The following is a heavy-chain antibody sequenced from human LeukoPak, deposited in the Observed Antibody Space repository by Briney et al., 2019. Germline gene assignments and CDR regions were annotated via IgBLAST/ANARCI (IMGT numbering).Heavy chain of an antibody. D-gene: IGHD6-19*01. CDR1: GGSISSSSYY. CDR3: ASSGWYQYYFDY. V-gene: IGHV4-39*07. Sequence: PSETLSLTCTVSGGSISSSSYYWGWIRQPPGKGLEWIGSIYYSGSTYYNPSLKSRVTISVDTSKNQFSLKLSSVTAADTAVYYCASSGWYQYYFDYWGQGTLVTVSS. CDR2: IYYSGST. J-gene: IGHJ4*02.